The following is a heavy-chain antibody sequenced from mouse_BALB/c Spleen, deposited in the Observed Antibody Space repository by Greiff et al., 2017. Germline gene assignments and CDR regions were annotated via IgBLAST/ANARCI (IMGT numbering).Heavy chain of an antibody. Sequence: EVKLVESGGGLVQPGGSRKLSCAASGFTFSSFGMHWVRQAPEKGLEWVAYISSGSSTIYYADTVKGRFTISRDNPKNTLFLQMTSLRSEDTAMYYCARSGDPAWFADWGQGTLVTVSA. CDR3: ARSGDPAWFAD. J-gene: IGHJ3*01. CDR2: ISSGSSTI. V-gene: IGHV5-17*02. D-gene: IGHD3-1*01. CDR1: GFTFSSFG.